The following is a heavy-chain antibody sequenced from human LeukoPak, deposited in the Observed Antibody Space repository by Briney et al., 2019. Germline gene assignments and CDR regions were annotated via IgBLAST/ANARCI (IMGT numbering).Heavy chain of an antibody. CDR1: GGTFSSYG. J-gene: IGHJ4*02. D-gene: IGHD2-15*01. CDR2: IIPIYGIA. CDR3: ARCDIVVVAARKTYYFDY. Sequence: SVKVSCKASGGTFSSYGISWVRQAPGQGLEWMGGIIPIYGIANYAQKFQGRVTMTTDTSTSTAYMELRSLRSDDTAVYYCARCDIVVVAARKTYYFDYWGQGTLVTVSS. V-gene: IGHV1-69*10.